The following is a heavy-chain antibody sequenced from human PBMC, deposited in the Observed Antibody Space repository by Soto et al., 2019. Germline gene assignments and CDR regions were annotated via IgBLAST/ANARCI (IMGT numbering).Heavy chain of an antibody. V-gene: IGHV4-31*03. CDR3: ARDNQAPMTTVTTYTTLGMDV. D-gene: IGHD4-17*01. J-gene: IGHJ6*02. CDR2: IYYSGIT. CDR1: GGSISSGGYY. Sequence: QVQLQESGPGLVKPSQTLSLTCTVSGGSISSGGYYWSWIRQHPGKGLEWIGYIYYSGITYYNPSLKSRVNISAATSKNQFSLKMSSVTAADTAVYSCARDNQAPMTTVTTYTTLGMDVWGQGTTVTVSS.